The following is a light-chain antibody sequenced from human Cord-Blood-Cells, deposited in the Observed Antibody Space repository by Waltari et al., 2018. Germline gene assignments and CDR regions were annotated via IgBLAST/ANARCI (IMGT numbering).Light chain of an antibody. CDR2: WAS. CDR1: QSVLYSSNNKNY. J-gene: IGKJ2*01. CDR3: QQYYSTPYT. V-gene: IGKV4-1*01. Sequence: DIVMTQSPDSLAVSLGERDTINCKSSQSVLYSSNNKNYLAWYQQKPGQPPKLLIYWASTRESGVPDRFSGSGSGTDFTLTISSLQAEDVVVYYCQQYYSTPYTFGQGTKLEIK.